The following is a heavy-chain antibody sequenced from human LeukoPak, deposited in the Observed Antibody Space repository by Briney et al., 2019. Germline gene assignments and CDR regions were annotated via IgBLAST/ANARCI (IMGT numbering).Heavy chain of an antibody. D-gene: IGHD1-26*01. Sequence: GGSLRLSCAASGFTFSSYSMNWVRQAPGKGLEWVSSINSISSSINYADSVKGRFTISRDNAKNSLYLQMNSLRAEDTAVYYCARSGSYAFDYWGQGTLVTVSS. CDR3: ARSGSYAFDY. CDR1: GFTFSSYS. V-gene: IGHV3-21*01. J-gene: IGHJ4*02. CDR2: INSISSSI.